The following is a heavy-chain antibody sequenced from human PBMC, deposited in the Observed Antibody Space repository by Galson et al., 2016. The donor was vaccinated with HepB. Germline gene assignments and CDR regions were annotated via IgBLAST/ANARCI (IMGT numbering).Heavy chain of an antibody. CDR1: GYSFTKYW. V-gene: IGHV5-51*01. J-gene: IGHJ4*02. CDR3: TRREAWYDGSWSFYSFDF. Sequence: QSGAEVKKPGESLKISCKGSGYSFTKYWIGWVRQMPGKGLEWMGIIYPGDSDTRYSPSFQGQATISAYKSMNTAHLHWSSLKASDTAIYYCTRREAWYDGSWSFYSFDFWGQGTLVTVSS. D-gene: IGHD3-10*01. CDR2: IYPGDSDT.